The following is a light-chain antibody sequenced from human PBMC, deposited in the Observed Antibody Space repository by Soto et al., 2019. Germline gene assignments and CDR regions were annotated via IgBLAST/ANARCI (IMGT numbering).Light chain of an antibody. CDR2: DVS. CDR1: SSDVGGYNY. Sequence: QSVLTQPASVSGSPGQSITISCTGTSSDVGGYNYVSWYQQHPGKAPKLMIYDVSNRPSGVSNRFSGSKSGNTASLTISGLQAEGEADYYCSSYTSSSTFVVFGGGTKLTVL. J-gene: IGLJ2*01. V-gene: IGLV2-14*01. CDR3: SSYTSSSTFVV.